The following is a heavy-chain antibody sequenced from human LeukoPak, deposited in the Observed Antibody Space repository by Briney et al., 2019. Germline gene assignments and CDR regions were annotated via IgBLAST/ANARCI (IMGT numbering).Heavy chain of an antibody. CDR2: INTDGSTT. CDR3: ANDMTGPVDS. D-gene: IGHD3-9*01. Sequence: GGSLRLSCAASGFTFSNYWFHWVRQAPGKGLVWVARINTDGSTTNYADSVKGRFTISRDNAKNTLYLQMNSLRAEDTAVHHCANDMTGPVDSWGQGTLVTVSS. CDR1: GFTFSNYW. J-gene: IGHJ4*02. V-gene: IGHV3-74*01.